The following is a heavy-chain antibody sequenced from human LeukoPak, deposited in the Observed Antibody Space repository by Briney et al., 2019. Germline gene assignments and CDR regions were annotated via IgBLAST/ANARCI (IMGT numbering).Heavy chain of an antibody. V-gene: IGHV3-23*01. J-gene: IGHJ4*02. D-gene: IGHD3-10*01. Sequence: GGSLRLSCAASGFTFSSCAMSWVRQAPGKGLEWVSAISGSGGSTYYADSVKGRFTISRDNSKNTLYLQMNSLRAEDTAVYYCAKLDHNYYGSGSPSGRYFDYWGQGTLVTVSS. CDR2: ISGSGGST. CDR1: GFTFSSCA. CDR3: AKLDHNYYGSGSPSGRYFDY.